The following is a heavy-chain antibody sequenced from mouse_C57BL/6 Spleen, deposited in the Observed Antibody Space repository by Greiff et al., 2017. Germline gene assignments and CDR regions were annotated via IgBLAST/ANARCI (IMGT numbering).Heavy chain of an antibody. CDR3: CPKLGQEAWFAY. V-gene: IGHV10-3*01. CDR1: GFTFNTYA. D-gene: IGHD4-1*01. Sequence: EVMLVESGGGLVQPKGSLKLSCAASGFTFNTYAMHWVRQAPGKGLEWVARIRSKSSNNATYYADSVKDRFTISSADSQSMLYLQLNNRKTEDTAVYYCCPKLGQEAWFAYWGQGTLVTVSA. J-gene: IGHJ3*01. CDR2: IRSKSSNNAT.